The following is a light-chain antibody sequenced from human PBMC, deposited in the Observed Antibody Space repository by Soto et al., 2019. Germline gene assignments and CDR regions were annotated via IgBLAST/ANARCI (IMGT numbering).Light chain of an antibody. V-gene: IGLV2-8*01. CDR2: EVT. Sequence: QSVLTQPPSASGSPGQSVTISCTGTSSDVGGYNYVSWYQHHPGKAPKLIIYEVTKRPSGVPDRFSASKSGNTASLTVSGLQADDEADYYCSSFAGSNILFGGGTQLTVL. CDR1: SSDVGGYNY. J-gene: IGLJ2*01. CDR3: SSFAGSNIL.